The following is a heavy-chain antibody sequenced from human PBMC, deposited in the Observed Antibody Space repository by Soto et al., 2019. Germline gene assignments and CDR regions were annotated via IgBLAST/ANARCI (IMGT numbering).Heavy chain of an antibody. CDR2: ISSNGGST. Sequence: PGGSLRLSCAASGFTFSSYAMHWVRQAPGKGLEYVSAISSNGGSTYYANSVKGRFTISRDNSKNTLYLQMGSLRAEDMAVYYCARGYPFYYDILTGYYPSYYLDYWGQGT. D-gene: IGHD3-9*01. CDR1: GFTFSSYA. J-gene: IGHJ4*02. V-gene: IGHV3-64*01. CDR3: ARGYPFYYDILTGYYPSYYLDY.